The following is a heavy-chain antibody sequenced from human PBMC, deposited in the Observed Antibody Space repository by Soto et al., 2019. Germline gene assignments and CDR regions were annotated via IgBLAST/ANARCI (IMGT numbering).Heavy chain of an antibody. CDR2: IYSGGST. D-gene: IGHD3-3*01. J-gene: IGHJ6*03. V-gene: IGHV3-66*01. CDR3: ARAMVEWLFQTHYYYYYYMDV. CDR1: GFTVSSNY. Sequence: GGSLRLSCAASGFTVSSNYMSWVRQAPGKGLEWVSVIYSGGSTYYADSVKGRCTISRDNSKNTLYLQMNSLRAEDTAVYYCARAMVEWLFQTHYYYYYYMDVWGKGTTVTVSS.